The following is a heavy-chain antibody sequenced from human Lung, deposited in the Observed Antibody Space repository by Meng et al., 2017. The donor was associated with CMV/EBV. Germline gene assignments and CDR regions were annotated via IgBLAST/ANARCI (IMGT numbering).Heavy chain of an antibody. CDR1: GYTFTGYY. D-gene: IGHD3-10*01. V-gene: IGHV1-2*02. CDR3: ARDAHFYYGSGSYYRVGWFDP. J-gene: IGHJ5*02. CDR2: INPNTGDT. Sequence: SXXVSXKASGYTFTGYYIHWVRQAPGQGLEWMGWINPNTGDTNYSQKFQGRVTMTRDTSIRTAYMELSSLRSDDTAVFYCARDAHFYYGSGSYYRVGWFDPWGQGXLVTVSS.